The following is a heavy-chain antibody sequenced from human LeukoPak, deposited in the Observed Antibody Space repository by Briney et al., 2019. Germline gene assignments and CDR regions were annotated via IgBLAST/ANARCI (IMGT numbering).Heavy chain of an antibody. J-gene: IGHJ6*02. CDR3: AKYDSYAYGMDV. D-gene: IGHD3-3*01. CDR1: GFTFDDYA. CDR2: ISWNSGSI. V-gene: IGHV3-9*01. Sequence: SLRLSCAASGFTFDDYAMHWVRQAPEKGLEWVSGISWNSGSIGYADSVKGRFTISRDNAKNSLYLQMNSLRAEDTALYYCAKYDSYAYGMDVWGQGTTVTVSS.